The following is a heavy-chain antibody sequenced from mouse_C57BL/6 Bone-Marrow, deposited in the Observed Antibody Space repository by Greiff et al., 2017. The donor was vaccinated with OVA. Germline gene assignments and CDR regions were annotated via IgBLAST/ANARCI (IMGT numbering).Heavy chain of an antibody. CDR1: GYTFTGYW. Sequence: QVQLQQSGAELMKPGASVKLSCKATGYTFTGYWIEWVKQRPGHGLEWIGEILPGSGSTNYNEKFKGKATFTADTSSNTAYMQLSSLTTEDSAIYYCARGMDLFITTVVAYYAMDYWGQGASVTVSS. V-gene: IGHV1-9*01. CDR2: ILPGSGST. CDR3: ARGMDLFITTVVAYYAMDY. D-gene: IGHD1-1*01. J-gene: IGHJ4*01.